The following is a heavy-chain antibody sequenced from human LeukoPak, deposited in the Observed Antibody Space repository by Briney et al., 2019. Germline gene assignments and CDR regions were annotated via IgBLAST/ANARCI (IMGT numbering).Heavy chain of an antibody. CDR3: ARVRVEQQLPHFDY. Sequence: SQTLSLTCTVSGGSISSGGYYWSWIRQHPGKGLEWIGYIYYSGSTYYNPSLKSRVTISEDTSKNQFSLKLSSVTAEDTAVYYCARVRVEQQLPHFDYWGQGTLVTVSS. CDR1: GGSISSGGYY. D-gene: IGHD6-13*01. CDR2: IYYSGST. J-gene: IGHJ4*02. V-gene: IGHV4-31*03.